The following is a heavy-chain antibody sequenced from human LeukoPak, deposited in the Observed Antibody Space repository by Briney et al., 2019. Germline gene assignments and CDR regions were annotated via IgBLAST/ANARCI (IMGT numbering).Heavy chain of an antibody. V-gene: IGHV4-39*01. CDR1: GGSISNRAYY. D-gene: IGHD3-10*01. Sequence: SETLSLTCNVSGGSISNRAYYWAWIRQPPGKGLEWIGSVFYSGSKYSNPSLESRLTISVDTSKNQFSLKLSSVTAAYTAVYYCASTMVRGATFDYWGQGTMVTVSS. CDR3: ASTMVRGATFDY. CDR2: VFYSGSK. J-gene: IGHJ4*03.